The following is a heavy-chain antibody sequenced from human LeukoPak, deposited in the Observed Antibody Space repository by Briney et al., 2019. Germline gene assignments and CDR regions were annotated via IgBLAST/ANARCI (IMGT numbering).Heavy chain of an antibody. D-gene: IGHD3-10*01. CDR3: ARAYGSGSYSGY. J-gene: IGHJ4*02. Sequence: PGGSLRLSCAASGFTFSSYSMNWVRQAPAKGLEWVSSISISSSYIYYTDSAKRRFTISRDNAKNSLYLQMNSLRAEDTAVYYCARAYGSGSYSGYWGQGTLVTVSS. CDR2: ISISSSYI. CDR1: GFTFSSYS. V-gene: IGHV3-21*01.